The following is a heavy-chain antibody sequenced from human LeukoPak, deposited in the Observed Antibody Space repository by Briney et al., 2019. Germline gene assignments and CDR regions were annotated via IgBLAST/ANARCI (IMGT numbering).Heavy chain of an antibody. CDR3: ARETQKITLVRGVIRGKWFDP. Sequence: SGPALVKPTQTLTLTCTFSGFSLSTSGMCVSWIRQPPGKGLEWIGTIHNGGSSYYNPSLKSRVTISIDTSNNQFSLKLNSVTAADTAMYYCARETQKITLVRGVIRGKWFDPWGQGTLVTVSS. J-gene: IGHJ5*02. D-gene: IGHD3-10*01. V-gene: IGHV4-39*07. CDR1: GFSLSTSGMC. CDR2: IHNGGSS.